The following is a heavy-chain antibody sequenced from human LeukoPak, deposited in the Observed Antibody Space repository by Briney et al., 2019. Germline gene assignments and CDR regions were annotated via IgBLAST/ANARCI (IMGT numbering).Heavy chain of an antibody. J-gene: IGHJ3*02. V-gene: IGHV3-21*01. CDR1: GFIFSRYS. D-gene: IGHD3-3*01. Sequence: GGSLRLSCAASGFIFSRYSMNWVRQAPGKGLEWVSSISISSNYIYYADSVKGRFTISRDNAKNSLYLQVSSLRAEDTAVYYCARGSRLGVVGRDAFDIWGQGTMVTVSS. CDR2: ISISSNYI. CDR3: ARGSRLGVVGRDAFDI.